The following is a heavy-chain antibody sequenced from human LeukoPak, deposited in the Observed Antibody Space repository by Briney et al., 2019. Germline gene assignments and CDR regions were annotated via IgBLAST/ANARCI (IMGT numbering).Heavy chain of an antibody. CDR3: AREGSGSWTRVAY. J-gene: IGHJ4*02. CDR2: INHSGGT. V-gene: IGHV4-34*01. D-gene: IGHD6-25*01. CDR1: GGSFSGYY. Sequence: SATLSLTCTVYGGSFSGYYWSWIRQPPGKGLEWIGEINHSGGTNYNPSLKSRVTISVDTSKNQFSLKLTSVTAADTAVYYCAREGSGSWTRVAYWGQGTLVTVSS.